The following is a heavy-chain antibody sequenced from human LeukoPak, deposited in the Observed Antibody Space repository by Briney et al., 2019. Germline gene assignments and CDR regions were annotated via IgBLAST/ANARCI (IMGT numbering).Heavy chain of an antibody. D-gene: IGHD1-26*01. V-gene: IGHV3-30*04. CDR1: GFTFSNYA. Sequence: GGSLRLSCAASGFTFSNYAMHWVRQAPGKGLERVAVISYDGSNKYYAESVKGRFTISRDNSKNTLYLQMNRLRAEDTAVYYCARGAPGMVGARTGSNYSWGQGTLVTVSS. CDR2: ISYDGSNK. J-gene: IGHJ4*02. CDR3: ARGAPGMVGARTGSNYS.